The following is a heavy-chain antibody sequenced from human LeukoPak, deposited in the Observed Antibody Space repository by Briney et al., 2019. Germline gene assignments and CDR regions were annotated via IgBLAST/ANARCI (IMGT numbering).Heavy chain of an antibody. J-gene: IGHJ3*02. V-gene: IGHV1-18*01. CDR3: ARTTVTTSDDAFDI. CDR1: GYTFTTYG. Sequence: ASVEVSCKASGYTFTTYGISWVRQAPGQGLEWMGWISAYNGNTNYAQKLQGRVTMTTDTSTSTAYMELRSLRSDDTAVYYCARTTVTTSDDAFDIWGQGTMATVSS. CDR2: ISAYNGNT. D-gene: IGHD4-17*01.